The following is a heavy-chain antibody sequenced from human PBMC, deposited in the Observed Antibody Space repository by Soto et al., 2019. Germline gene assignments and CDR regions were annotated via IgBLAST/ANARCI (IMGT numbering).Heavy chain of an antibody. V-gene: IGHV4-39*01. CDR3: ARRMRNGPPV. Sequence: QLQLQESGPGLVKPSETLSLTCTVSVGSIIDSNYYWTWIRQPPGKGLEWIGSIYYTGSTYYNPSLKTRVTVSVDTSKNQFSLKLSSVTAADTAVYYCARRMRNGPPVWGQGTLVTVSS. J-gene: IGHJ4*02. CDR2: IYYTGST. CDR1: VGSIIDSNYY.